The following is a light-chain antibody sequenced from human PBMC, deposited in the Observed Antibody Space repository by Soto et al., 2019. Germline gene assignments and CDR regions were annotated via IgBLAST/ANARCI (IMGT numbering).Light chain of an antibody. J-gene: IGLJ1*01. Sequence: PGQSITISCTGTSSDVGGYNYVSWYQHHPGKAPKLMIYDVSNRPSGVSNRFSGSKSGNTASLTTSGLQPEDEADYYCCSYTTSNTRQIVFGTGTKVTVL. CDR3: CSYTTSNTRQIV. CDR2: DVS. CDR1: SSDVGGYNY. V-gene: IGLV2-14*03.